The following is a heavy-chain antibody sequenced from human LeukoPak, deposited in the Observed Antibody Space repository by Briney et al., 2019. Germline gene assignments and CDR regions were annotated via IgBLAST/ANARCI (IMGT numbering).Heavy chain of an antibody. V-gene: IGHV4-34*01. J-gene: IGHJ5*02. CDR3: ARAKNWFDP. CDR1: GGSFSGYY. Sequence: SETLSLTCAVYGGSFSGYYWSCIRQSPEKGLEWIGEINHSGSTNYNPSLKSRVTISVDTSKNQFSLKLSSVTAADAAVYYCARAKNWFDPWGQGTLVTVSS. CDR2: INHSGST.